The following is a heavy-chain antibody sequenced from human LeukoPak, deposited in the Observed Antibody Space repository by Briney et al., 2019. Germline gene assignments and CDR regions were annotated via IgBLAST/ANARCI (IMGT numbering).Heavy chain of an antibody. Sequence: SETLSLTCTVSGGSISSSSYYWGWIRQPPGKGLEWIGSIYYSGSTYYNPSLKSRVTISVDTSKNQFSLKLSSVTAADTAVYYCARDHTAAAGTPNYNDYWGQGTLVTVSS. CDR2: IYYSGST. CDR1: GGSISSSSYY. J-gene: IGHJ4*02. V-gene: IGHV4-39*07. CDR3: ARDHTAAAGTPNYNDY. D-gene: IGHD6-13*01.